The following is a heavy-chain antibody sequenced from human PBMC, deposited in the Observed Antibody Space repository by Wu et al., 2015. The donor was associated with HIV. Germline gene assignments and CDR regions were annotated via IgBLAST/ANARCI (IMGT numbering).Heavy chain of an antibody. CDR3: AGGGGRTAMDPFDF. D-gene: IGHD5-18*01. V-gene: IGHV1-69*13. Sequence: QVHLLQSGAEVKKSGSSVRVSCKASGATFSNYALSWVRQAPGQGLEWMGRLIPMYGTADYAQKFQGRVTITADVSTNTAYMVVNSLTPDDTAVYYCAGGGGRTAMDPFDFWGQGTLVTVSS. J-gene: IGHJ4*02. CDR1: GATFSNYA. CDR2: LIPMYGTA.